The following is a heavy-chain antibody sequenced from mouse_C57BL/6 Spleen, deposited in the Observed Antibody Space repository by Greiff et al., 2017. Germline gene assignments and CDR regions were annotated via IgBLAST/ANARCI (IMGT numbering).Heavy chain of an antibody. CDR1: GYTFTSYW. D-gene: IGHD2-4*01. J-gene: IGHJ3*01. V-gene: IGHV1-61*01. CDR3: ARIYYDYDEEAY. CDR2: IYPSDSET. Sequence: QVQLQQPGAELVRPGSSVKLSCKASGYTFTSYWMDWVKQRPGQGLEWIGNIYPSDSETHYNQKFKDKATLTVDKSSSTAYMQLSSLTSEDSAVYYCARIYYDYDEEAYWGQGTLVTVSA.